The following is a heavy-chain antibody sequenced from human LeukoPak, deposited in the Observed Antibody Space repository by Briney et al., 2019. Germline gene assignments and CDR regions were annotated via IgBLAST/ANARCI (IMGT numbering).Heavy chain of an antibody. J-gene: IGHJ6*02. CDR1: GGSISSYS. V-gene: IGHV4-4*07. Sequence: SESLSLTCTVSGGSISSYSWSWIRQPAGKGLEWIGRIYTSGSTNYNPSPKSRVTMSADTSKNQFSMKLSSVTAADTAVYYCARDLTCSSTSCTDYYYYGMDVWGQGNTVTVSS. D-gene: IGHD2-2*01. CDR3: ARDLTCSSTSCTDYYYYGMDV. CDR2: IYTSGST.